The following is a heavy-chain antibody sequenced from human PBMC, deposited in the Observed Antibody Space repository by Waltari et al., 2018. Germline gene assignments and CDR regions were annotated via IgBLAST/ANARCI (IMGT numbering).Heavy chain of an antibody. CDR3: ARVSATSWSSAYYFDF. CDR1: GVSISSFY. V-gene: IGHV4-4*07. CDR2: IYISGSS. J-gene: IGHJ4*02. D-gene: IGHD2-2*01. Sequence: QVQLQESGPGLLKPSETLSLTCTVPGVSISSFYWGWIRQPAGKGLAWVGRIYISGSSSSNPSLKSRVTMSDDTSKNQFSLKLTSVTAADTAVYYCARVSATSWSSAYYFDFWGQGILVTVSS.